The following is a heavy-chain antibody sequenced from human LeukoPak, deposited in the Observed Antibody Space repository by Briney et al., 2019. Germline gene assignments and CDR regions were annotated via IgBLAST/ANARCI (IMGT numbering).Heavy chain of an antibody. CDR1: GGSISSGSYY. CDR3: ARDHSHHLVSTY. V-gene: IGHV4-61*02. D-gene: IGHD6-6*01. J-gene: IGHJ4*02. Sequence: PSETLSLTCTVSGGSISSGSYYWRWIRQPAGKGLEWIGRIYTSGSTNYNPSLKSRVTISVDTSKSQFSLKLSSVTAADTAVYYCARDHSHHLVSTYWGQGTLVTVSS. CDR2: IYTSGST.